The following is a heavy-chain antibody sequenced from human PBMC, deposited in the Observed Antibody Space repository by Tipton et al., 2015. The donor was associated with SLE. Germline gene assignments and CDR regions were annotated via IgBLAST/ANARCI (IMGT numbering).Heavy chain of an antibody. CDR3: ARDPGGAAAGPADY. CDR1: GYTFNNDY. V-gene: IGHV1-46*02. D-gene: IGHD6-13*01. Sequence: QLVQSGAEVKKPGASVKVSCKASGYTFNNDYMHWVRQARGQGLEWMGMMNPSSGSTSYAQKFQGKVTMTTDTSTRTAYMEVRSLRSDDTAVFYCARDPGGAAAGPADYWGQGALVTVSS. J-gene: IGHJ4*02. CDR2: MNPSSGST.